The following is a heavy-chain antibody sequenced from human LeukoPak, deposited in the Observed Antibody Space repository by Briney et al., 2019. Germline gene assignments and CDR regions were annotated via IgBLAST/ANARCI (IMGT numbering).Heavy chain of an antibody. CDR3: ARLTSYNHDYSGRYGLDV. Sequence: GGSLRLSCAASGFTLISYAMNWVRKAPGKGLKWFPSMGRSPSYIYYADSVKGRFTISRDNAKDSLDLQMNSLRAEDTAVYYCARLTSYNHDYSGRYGLDVWGQGTTVTVSS. J-gene: IGHJ6*02. D-gene: IGHD5-12*01. CDR2: MGRSPSYI. V-gene: IGHV3-21*01. CDR1: GFTLISYA.